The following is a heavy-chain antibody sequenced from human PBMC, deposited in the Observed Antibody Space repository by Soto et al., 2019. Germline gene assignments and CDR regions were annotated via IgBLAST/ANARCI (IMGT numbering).Heavy chain of an antibody. CDR3: ARHVMDYYDSSGYYYSPYYFDY. D-gene: IGHD3-22*01. J-gene: IGHJ4*02. Sequence: PLQTLSLTCTVSGGSIISSSYYRGWIRQPPGKGLEWIGSIYYSGSTYYNPSLKSRVTISVDTSKNQFSLKLSSVTAADTAVYYCARHVMDYYDSSGYYYSPYYFDYWGQGTLVTVSS. CDR2: IYYSGST. V-gene: IGHV4-39*01. CDR1: GGSIISSSYY.